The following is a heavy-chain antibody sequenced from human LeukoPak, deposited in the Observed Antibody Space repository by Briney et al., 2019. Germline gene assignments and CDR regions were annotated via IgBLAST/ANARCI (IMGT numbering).Heavy chain of an antibody. J-gene: IGHJ4*02. CDR3: ARVGCSGGSCYDLDY. CDR1: GGSISNYY. D-gene: IGHD2-15*01. CDR2: IYTSGST. V-gene: IGHV4-4*07. Sequence: KSSETLSLTCTVSGGSISNYYWSWIRQPAGKGLEWIGRIYTSGSTNYNPSLESRVIMSVDTSKNQFSLKLSSVTAADTAVCYCARVGCSGGSCYDLDYWGQGTLVTVSS.